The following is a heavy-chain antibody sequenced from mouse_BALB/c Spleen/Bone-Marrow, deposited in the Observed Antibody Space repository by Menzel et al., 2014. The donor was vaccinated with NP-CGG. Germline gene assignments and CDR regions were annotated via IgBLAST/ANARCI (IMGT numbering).Heavy chain of an antibody. CDR2: IDPSTGRT. CDR3: ARINGYGY. D-gene: IGHD2-2*01. CDR1: GYTFTSYW. V-gene: IGHV1S81*02. J-gene: IGHJ2*01. Sequence: VQLQQSGAELVKPGASVKLSCKASGYTFTSYWMHWVKQRPGQGLEWIGEIDPSTGRTDYNKKFKSQATLTVDKSSSTAYMHLSSLTSEDPAVYYCARINGYGYWGQGTTLTVSS.